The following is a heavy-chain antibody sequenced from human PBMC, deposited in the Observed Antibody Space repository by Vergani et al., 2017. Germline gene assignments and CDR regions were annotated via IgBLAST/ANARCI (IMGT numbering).Heavy chain of an antibody. Sequence: EVQLVESGGGLVKPGGSLSLSCAASGFTFSSYSMNWVRQAPGKGLEWVSSISSSSSYIYYADSVKGRFTISRDNAKNSLYLQMNSLRAEDTAVYYCARGKTTVTTCDYWGQGTLVTVSS. J-gene: IGHJ4*02. CDR1: GFTFSSYS. V-gene: IGHV3-21*01. CDR3: ARGKTTVTTCDY. D-gene: IGHD4-17*01. CDR2: ISSSSSYI.